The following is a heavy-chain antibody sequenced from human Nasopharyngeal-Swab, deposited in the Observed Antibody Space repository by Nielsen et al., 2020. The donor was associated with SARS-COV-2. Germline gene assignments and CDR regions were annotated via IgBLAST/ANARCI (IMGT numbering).Heavy chain of an antibody. V-gene: IGHV3-7*01. D-gene: IGHD3-16*02. CDR2: IKQDGSEK. J-gene: IGHJ6*02. CDR3: ARDKGMRDYVWGSYRSSYYYYYGMDV. CDR1: GFTFSKYW. Sequence: GGSLRLSCAGSGFTFSKYWMSWVRQAPGKGLEWVANIKQDGSEKYYEDSVKGRFTISRDNAKNSLYLQMNSLRAEDTAVYNCARDKGMRDYVWGSYRSSYYYYYGMDVWGQGTTVTVSS.